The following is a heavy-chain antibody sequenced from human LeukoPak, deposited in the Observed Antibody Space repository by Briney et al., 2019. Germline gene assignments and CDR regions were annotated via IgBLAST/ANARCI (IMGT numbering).Heavy chain of an antibody. CDR1: GYTFTHYY. V-gene: IGHV1-2*02. J-gene: IGHJ4*02. Sequence: ASVKVSCKASGYTFTHYYMHWVRQAPGQGLEWMGWINPNSGGTKYAQKFQGRVTMTRDTSISTGYMELSSLTSDDTAVYFCARAEDYYGSGQVDNWGQGTLVTVSS. CDR2: INPNSGGT. D-gene: IGHD3-10*01. CDR3: ARAEDYYGSGQVDN.